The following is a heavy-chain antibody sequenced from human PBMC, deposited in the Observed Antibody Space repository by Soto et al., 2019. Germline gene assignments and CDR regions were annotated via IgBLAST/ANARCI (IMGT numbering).Heavy chain of an antibody. CDR1: GFTFSNYA. CDR2: ISYDGSNK. CDR3: ASEGVAATSINFDS. V-gene: IGHV3-30-3*01. Sequence: QVQLVESGGGVVQPGRSLRLSCAASGFTFSNYAMHWVRQAPGKGLEWVAVISYDGSNKYYADSVKGRFTFSRDNSKNTLYLKMNRLRAEDTAVYYCASEGVAATSINFDSWGQGTLVTVSS. J-gene: IGHJ4*02. D-gene: IGHD2-15*01.